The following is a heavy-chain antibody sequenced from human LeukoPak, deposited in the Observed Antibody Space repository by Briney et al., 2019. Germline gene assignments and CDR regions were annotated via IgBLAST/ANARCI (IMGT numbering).Heavy chain of an antibody. CDR2: INSDGSST. V-gene: IGHV3-74*01. CDR1: GFTFSIYW. D-gene: IGHD4-17*01. Sequence: GGSLRLSCAASGFTFSIYWMHWVRQAPGKGLVWVSRINSDGSSTSYADSVKGRFTISRDNAKNTLYLQMNSLRAEDTAVYYCARDVDGDYMIDYWGQGTLVTVSS. CDR3: ARDVDGDYMIDY. J-gene: IGHJ4*02.